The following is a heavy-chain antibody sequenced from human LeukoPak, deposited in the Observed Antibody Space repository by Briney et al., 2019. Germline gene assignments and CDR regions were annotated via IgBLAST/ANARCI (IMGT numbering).Heavy chain of an antibody. Sequence: GGSLRLSWAASGFTFSSYAMSWVRQAPGKGLEWVSAISGSGGSTYYADSVKGRFTISRDNSKNTLYLQMNSLRAEDTAVYYCAKQGPARIPIVVVTAMAHWGQGTLVTVSS. J-gene: IGHJ4*02. V-gene: IGHV3-23*01. CDR3: AKQGPARIPIVVVTAMAH. CDR1: GFTFSSYA. CDR2: ISGSGGST. D-gene: IGHD2-21*02.